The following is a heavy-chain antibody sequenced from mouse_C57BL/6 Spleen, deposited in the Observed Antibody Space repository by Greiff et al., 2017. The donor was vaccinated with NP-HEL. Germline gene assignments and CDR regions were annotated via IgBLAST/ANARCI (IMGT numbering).Heavy chain of an antibody. CDR1: GYAFSSSW. CDR3: ARAFYYGNYVPYYFDY. D-gene: IGHD2-1*01. J-gene: IGHJ2*01. Sequence: QVQLQQSGPELVKPGASVKISCKASGYAFSSSWMNWVKQRPGKGLEWIGRIYPGDGDTNYNGKFKGKATLTADKSSSTAYMQLSSLTSEDSAVYSCARAFYYGNYVPYYFDYWGQGTTLTVSS. V-gene: IGHV1-82*01. CDR2: IYPGDGDT.